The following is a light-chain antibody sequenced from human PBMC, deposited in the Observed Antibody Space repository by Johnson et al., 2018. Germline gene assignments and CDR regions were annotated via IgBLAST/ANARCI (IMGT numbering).Light chain of an antibody. Sequence: QSVLTQPPSVSAAPGQKVTISCSGSSSNIGNNYVSWYQQLPGTAPKLLIYENNKRPSGIPDRFSGSKSGTSATLGITGLPTGDEADYYCGTWDSSLSAGNVFGNGNKGTGL. J-gene: IGLJ1*01. V-gene: IGLV1-51*02. CDR1: SSNIGNNY. CDR3: GTWDSSLSAGNV. CDR2: ENN.